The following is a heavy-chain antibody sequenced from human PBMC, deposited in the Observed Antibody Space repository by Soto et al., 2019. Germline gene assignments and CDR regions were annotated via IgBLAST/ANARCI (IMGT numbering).Heavy chain of an antibody. D-gene: IGHD2-15*01. J-gene: IGHJ6*02. CDR2: INPYNDNT. V-gene: IGHV1-18*01. CDR1: GYTFTSYG. Sequence: QVQLVQSGAEVKRPGASVKVSCKTSGYTFTSYGISWVRQAPGQGLEWMGWINPYNDNTNYAQNLQGRVTMTTDKSTTTAYMEMRSLRSDDTAVYYCARDAPAGGRKGGYSPTDVWGQGTTVTVS. CDR3: ARDAPAGGRKGGYSPTDV.